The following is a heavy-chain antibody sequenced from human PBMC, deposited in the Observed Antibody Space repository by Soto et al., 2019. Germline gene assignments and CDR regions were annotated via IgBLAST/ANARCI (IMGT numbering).Heavy chain of an antibody. CDR2: ISGSGGST. CDR3: AKGYRGGTTNCYNDG. D-gene: IGHD2-2*02. J-gene: IGHJ4*02. V-gene: IGHV3-23*01. CDR1: GFTFSSYA. Sequence: PGGSLRLSCAASGFTFSSYAMSWVRQAPGKGLEWVSAISGSGGSTYYADSVKGRFTISRDNSKNTLYLQMKSLRAEDTAVYYCAKGYRGGTTNCYNDGWGQGTLVTVSS.